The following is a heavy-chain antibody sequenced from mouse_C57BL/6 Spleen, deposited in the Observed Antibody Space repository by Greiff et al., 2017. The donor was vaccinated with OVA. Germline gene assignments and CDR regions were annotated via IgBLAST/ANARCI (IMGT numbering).Heavy chain of an antibody. V-gene: IGHV1-22*01. CDR2: INPNNGGT. Sequence: EVQLVESGPELVKPGASVKMSCKASGYTFTDYNMHWVKQSHGKSLEWIGYINPNNGGTSYNQKFKGKATLTVNKSSSTAYMELRSLTSEDSAVYYCARSFHYSNYPAWFAYWGQGTLVTVSA. J-gene: IGHJ3*01. D-gene: IGHD2-5*01. CDR3: ARSFHYSNYPAWFAY. CDR1: GYTFTDYN.